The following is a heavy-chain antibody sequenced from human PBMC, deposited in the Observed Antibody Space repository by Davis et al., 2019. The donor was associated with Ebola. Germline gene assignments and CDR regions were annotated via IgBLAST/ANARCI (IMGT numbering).Heavy chain of an antibody. Sequence: ASVKVSCKASGYTFTNYYMHWVRQAPGQGLEWMGMINPNDGRTIYAQNFQGRVTMTSDTSIRTAYMELSSLKSEDTAVYYCARLAMVAAGCHDYWGQGSLVAVSS. CDR2: INPNDGRT. D-gene: IGHD6-13*01. CDR1: GYTFTNYY. CDR3: ARLAMVAAGCHDY. V-gene: IGHV1-46*01. J-gene: IGHJ4*02.